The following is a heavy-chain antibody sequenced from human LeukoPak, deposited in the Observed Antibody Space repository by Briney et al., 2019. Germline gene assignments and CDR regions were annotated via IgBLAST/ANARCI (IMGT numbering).Heavy chain of an antibody. J-gene: IGHJ4*02. Sequence: GGSLRLSCVASGLSFSNYWMTWVRQAPGKGLEWLANINQQGGDRYYVDSVKGRFTVSRDNTKNSLYLELKNLRADDTAVYYGARPLRGWYWDYWGQGTLVTVSS. CDR3: ARPLRGWYWDY. CDR2: INQQGGDR. CDR1: GLSFSNYW. D-gene: IGHD6-19*01. V-gene: IGHV3-7*03.